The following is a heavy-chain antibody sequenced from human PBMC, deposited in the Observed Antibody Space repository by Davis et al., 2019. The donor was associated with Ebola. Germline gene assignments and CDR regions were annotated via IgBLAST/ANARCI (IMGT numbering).Heavy chain of an antibody. CDR1: GGSISSGGYY. V-gene: IGHV4-31*03. D-gene: IGHD3-22*01. Sequence: PSETLSLTCTVSGGSISSGGYYWSWIRQHPGKGLEWIGYIYYSGSTYYNPSLKSRVTISVDTSKNQFSLKLSSVTAADTAVYYCARETYYYDSSGYPDAFDIWGQGTMVTVSS. CDR2: IYYSGST. J-gene: IGHJ3*02. CDR3: ARETYYYDSSGYPDAFDI.